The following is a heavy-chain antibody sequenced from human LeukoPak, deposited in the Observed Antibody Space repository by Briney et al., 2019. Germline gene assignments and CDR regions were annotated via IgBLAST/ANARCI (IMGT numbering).Heavy chain of an antibody. J-gene: IGHJ5*02. CDR1: GFTFSIYW. CDR2: INSDGSST. V-gene: IGHV3-74*01. D-gene: IGHD4/OR15-4a*01. Sequence: PGGSLRLSCAASGFTFSIYWMHWVRQAPGKGLVWVPRINSDGSSTNYADSVKGRFTISRDNAKSTLYLQMNSLRAEDTAVYYCARLCDFGIAPSFVPWGQGTLVTVSS. CDR3: ARLCDFGIAPSFVP.